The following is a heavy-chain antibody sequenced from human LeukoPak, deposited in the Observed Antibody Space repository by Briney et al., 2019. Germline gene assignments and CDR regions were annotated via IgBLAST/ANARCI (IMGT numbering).Heavy chain of an antibody. D-gene: IGHD3-3*01. Sequence: ASVKVSCKASGYTFTSYYMHWVRQAPGQGLEWMGMINPSDGSTTYAQKFQGRVTMTRDTSTSTVYMELGSLRSEDTAVYYCARQGSTILGVLITYYFDYWGQGTLVIVSS. CDR1: GYTFTSYY. CDR3: ARQGSTILGVLITYYFDY. V-gene: IGHV1-46*01. CDR2: INPSDGST. J-gene: IGHJ4*02.